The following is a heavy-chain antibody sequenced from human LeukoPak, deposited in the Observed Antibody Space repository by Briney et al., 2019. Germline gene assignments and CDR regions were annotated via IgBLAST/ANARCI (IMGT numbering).Heavy chain of an antibody. J-gene: IGHJ4*02. D-gene: IGHD3-10*01. CDR2: IYYSGST. CDR3: ARDVKTYTSGSYDY. CDR1: GGSISSYY. Sequence: SETLSLTCTVSGGSISSYYWSWIRQPPGKGLERIGYIYYSGSTNYNPSLKSRVTISVDTSKNQFSLKLSSVTAADTAFYYCARDVKTYTSGSYDYWGQGTLVTVSS. V-gene: IGHV4-59*01.